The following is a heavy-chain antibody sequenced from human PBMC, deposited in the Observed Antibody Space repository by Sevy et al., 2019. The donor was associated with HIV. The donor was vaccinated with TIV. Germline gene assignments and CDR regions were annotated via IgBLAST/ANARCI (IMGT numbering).Heavy chain of an antibody. CDR3: ARVGYCSSTSCYDPYAMDV. CDR1: GVTFRNYG. J-gene: IGHJ6*02. Sequence: GGSLRLSCVASGVTFRNYGLHSVRQAPGKGLEWVALIWYDGSKKYYEDSVKGRFTISRGNSKNTLYLQMNSLRAEDTAVYFCARVGYCSSTSCYDPYAMDVWGQGTTVTVSS. D-gene: IGHD2-2*01. CDR2: IWYDGSKK. V-gene: IGHV3-33*01.